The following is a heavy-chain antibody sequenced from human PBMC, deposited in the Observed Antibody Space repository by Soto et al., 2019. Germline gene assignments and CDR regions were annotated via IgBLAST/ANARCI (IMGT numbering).Heavy chain of an antibody. CDR3: AKASAGATTTCLVDY. CDR1: GFTFSSYA. V-gene: IGHV3-23*01. Sequence: EVQLLESGGGLVQPGGSLRLSCAASGFTFSSYAMSWVRQAPGKGLEWVSAISGSGGSTYYADSVKGRFTISRDNSKNTLYPQMNSLRAEDTAVYYCAKASAGATTTCLVDYWGQGTLVTVSS. CDR2: ISGSGGST. D-gene: IGHD1-26*01. J-gene: IGHJ4*02.